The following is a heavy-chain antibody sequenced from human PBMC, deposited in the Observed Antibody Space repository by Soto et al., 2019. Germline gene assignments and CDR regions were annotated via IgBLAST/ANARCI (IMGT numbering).Heavy chain of an antibody. J-gene: IGHJ4*02. CDR1: GGTFSSYA. Sequence: SVKVSCKASGGTFSSYAISWVRQAPGQGLEWMGGIIPIFGTANYAQKFQGRVTITADESTSTAYMELSSLRSEDTAVYYCARASSYYDDSSGYYWPFDYWGQGTLVTVSS. CDR2: IIPIFGTA. D-gene: IGHD3-22*01. CDR3: ARASSYYDDSSGYYWPFDY. V-gene: IGHV1-69*13.